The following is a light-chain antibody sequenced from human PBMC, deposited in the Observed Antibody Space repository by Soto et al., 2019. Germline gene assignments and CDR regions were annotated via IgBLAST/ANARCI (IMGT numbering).Light chain of an antibody. CDR2: GAS. CDR1: QSVASNY. CDR3: QQYGISPPYT. J-gene: IGKJ2*01. V-gene: IGKV3-20*01. Sequence: EIVLTQCPGTLSLSPGERATLSCRASQSVASNYLAWYQQKPGQTPRLLIYGASSRATDIPDRFSGSGSGTDFTLTISSLEPEDFAVYYCQQYGISPPYTFGQGTKLEIK.